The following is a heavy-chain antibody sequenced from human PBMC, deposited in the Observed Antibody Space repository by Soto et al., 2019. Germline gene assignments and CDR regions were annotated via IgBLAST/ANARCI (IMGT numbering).Heavy chain of an antibody. Sequence: PGGSLRLSCAASGFTFSSYGMHWVRQAPGKGLEWVAVISYDGSNKYYADSVKGRFTISRDNSKNTLYLQMNSLRAEDTAVYYCAKGNWNYGWTDYYYDVMDVWGQGTTVTVSS. CDR1: GFTFSSYG. CDR3: AKGNWNYGWTDYYYDVMDV. D-gene: IGHD1-7*01. J-gene: IGHJ6*02. CDR2: ISYDGSNK. V-gene: IGHV3-30*18.